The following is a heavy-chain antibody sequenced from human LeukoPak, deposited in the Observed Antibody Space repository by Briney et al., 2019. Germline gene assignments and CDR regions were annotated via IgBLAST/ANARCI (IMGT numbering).Heavy chain of an antibody. D-gene: IGHD6-19*01. CDR1: GFTFSSYA. J-gene: IGHJ4*02. CDR2: ISGSGGST. Sequence: GGSLRLSCAASGFTFSSYAMSWVRQAPGKGLDWVSAISGSGGSTYYADSVKGRFTISRDNSKNTLYLQMNSLRAEDTAVYYFVKYVGSSGWNMVDYWGQGTLVTVSS. CDR3: VKYVGSSGWNMVDY. V-gene: IGHV3-23*01.